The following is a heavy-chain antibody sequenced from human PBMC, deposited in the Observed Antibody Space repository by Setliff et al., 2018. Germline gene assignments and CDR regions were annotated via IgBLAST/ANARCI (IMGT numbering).Heavy chain of an antibody. CDR3: ARRWNFGPYGSGIHDGFDM. Sequence: NPSETLSLTCAVFDGSFSDYYWSWIRQPPGKGLEWIGEINHYGSTKYKSSLRSRVTISVDTSKNQFSLNLNSVTAADTAVYYCARRWNFGPYGSGIHDGFDMWGQGTMVTVSS. V-gene: IGHV4-34*01. CDR2: INHYGST. D-gene: IGHD3-10*01. CDR1: DGSFSDYY. J-gene: IGHJ3*02.